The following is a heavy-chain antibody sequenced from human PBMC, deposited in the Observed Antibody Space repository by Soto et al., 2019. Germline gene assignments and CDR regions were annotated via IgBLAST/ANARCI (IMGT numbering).Heavy chain of an antibody. Sequence: QVQLVESGGGVVQPGRSLRLSCAASGFTFSTYGVHWVRQAPGKGLEWVAVISSDGSEKYYAGSVKGRVSISRYNSKSTLYLQMDSLRAEATAVYYWAKGAVTTSPYYVYYWGQGTLVTGSS. CDR1: GFTFSTYG. V-gene: IGHV3-30*18. CDR3: AKGAVTTSPYYVYY. J-gene: IGHJ4*02. D-gene: IGHD4-17*01. CDR2: ISSDGSEK.